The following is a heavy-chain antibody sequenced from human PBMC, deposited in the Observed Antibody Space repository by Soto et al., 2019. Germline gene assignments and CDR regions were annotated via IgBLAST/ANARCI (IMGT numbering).Heavy chain of an antibody. CDR2: IYYSGST. CDR3: ARRQLRYFDWLLHQPFDY. J-gene: IGHJ4*02. D-gene: IGHD3-9*01. CDR1: GGSISSSSYY. Sequence: SETLSLTFTVSGGSISSSSYYWGWIRQPPGKGLEWIGSIYYSGSTYYNPSLKSRVTISVDTSKNQFSLKLSSVTAADTAVYYCARRQLRYFDWLLHQPFDYWGQGTLVTVSS. V-gene: IGHV4-39*01.